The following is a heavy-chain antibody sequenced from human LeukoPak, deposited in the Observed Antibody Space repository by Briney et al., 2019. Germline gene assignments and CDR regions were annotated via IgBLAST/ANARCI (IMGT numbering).Heavy chain of an antibody. CDR3: ASGVIRYFDWFRDY. V-gene: IGHV3-11*01. CDR1: GFTFSDYY. Sequence: GGSLRLSCAASGFTFSDYYMSWIRQAPGKGLEWVSYISSSGSTIYYADSVKGRFTISRDNAKNSLYLQMNSLRAEDTAVYYCASGVIRYFDWFRDYWGQGTLVTVSS. D-gene: IGHD3-9*01. CDR2: ISSSGSTI. J-gene: IGHJ4*02.